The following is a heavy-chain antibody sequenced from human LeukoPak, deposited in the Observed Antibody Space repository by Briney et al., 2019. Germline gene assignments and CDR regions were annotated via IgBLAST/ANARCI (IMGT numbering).Heavy chain of an antibody. V-gene: IGHV1-2*02. CDR3: ARDNSDYNWFDP. CDR2: INPNSGGT. J-gene: IGHJ5*02. D-gene: IGHD5-18*01. Sequence: ASVKVSCKASGYTFTSYDINWVRQATGQGLEWMGWINPNSGGTNYAQKFQGRVTMTRDTSISTAYMELSRLRSDDTAVYYCARDNSDYNWFDPWGQGTLVTVSS. CDR1: GYTFTSYD.